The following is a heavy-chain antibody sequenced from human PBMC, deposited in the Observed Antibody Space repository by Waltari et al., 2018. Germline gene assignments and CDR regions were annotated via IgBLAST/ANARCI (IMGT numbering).Heavy chain of an antibody. J-gene: IGHJ4*02. Sequence: QVQLQQWGAGLLKPSETLSLTCAVYVGSFSGYYWSWIRQPPGKGLEWIGEINHSGSTNYNPSLKSRVTISVDTSKNQFSLKLSSVTAADTAVYYCARGFFSSRHFDYWGQGTLVTVSS. D-gene: IGHD6-13*01. CDR1: VGSFSGYY. V-gene: IGHV4-34*01. CDR3: ARGFFSSRHFDY. CDR2: INHSGST.